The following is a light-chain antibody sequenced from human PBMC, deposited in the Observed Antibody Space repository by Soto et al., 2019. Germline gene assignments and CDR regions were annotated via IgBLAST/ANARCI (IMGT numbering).Light chain of an antibody. V-gene: IGKV1-5*03. CDR3: QQYSVYWT. Sequence: DIQMTQSPSTLSASVGDRVTFTCRASQSISTWLAWYQQKPGKDPKLLIYKASNLESGVPSRFSGSGSGTEFTLTISNLQPDDFATYYCQQYSVYWTFGQGTKVDIK. CDR2: KAS. J-gene: IGKJ1*01. CDR1: QSISTW.